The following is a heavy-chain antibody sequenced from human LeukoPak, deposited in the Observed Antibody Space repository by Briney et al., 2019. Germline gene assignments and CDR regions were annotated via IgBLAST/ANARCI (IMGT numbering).Heavy chain of an antibody. Sequence: ASVKVSCKASGYTFTSYGIGWVRQAPGQGLEWMGWISAYNGNTNYAQKLQGRVTMTTDTSTSTAYMELRSLRSDDTAVYYCARDTIVGATGDFDYWGQGTLVTVSS. V-gene: IGHV1-18*01. CDR2: ISAYNGNT. D-gene: IGHD1-26*01. J-gene: IGHJ4*02. CDR1: GYTFTSYG. CDR3: ARDTIVGATGDFDY.